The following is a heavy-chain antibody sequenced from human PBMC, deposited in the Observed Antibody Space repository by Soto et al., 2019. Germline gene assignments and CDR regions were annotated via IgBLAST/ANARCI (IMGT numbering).Heavy chain of an antibody. J-gene: IGHJ4*02. CDR3: ARDAAAGLNDY. CDR2: INTGNGNT. Sequence: QVQLVQSGAEVKKPGASVKVSCKASGYTFTGNAMHWVRQAPGQRLEWMGWINTGNGNTKYSQKFQGRVTITTDTSTSTAYMELRSLRSDDTAVYYCARDAAAGLNDYWGQGTLVTVSS. D-gene: IGHD6-13*01. CDR1: GYTFTGNA. V-gene: IGHV1-3*04.